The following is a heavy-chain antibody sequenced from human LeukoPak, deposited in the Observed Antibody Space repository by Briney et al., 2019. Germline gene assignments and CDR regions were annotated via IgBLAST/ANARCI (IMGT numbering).Heavy chain of an antibody. CDR1: GGSISSYY. D-gene: IGHD6-6*01. J-gene: IGHJ4*02. CDR3: ARGGSSSSLGRLDY. CDR2: IFYSGST. Sequence: SETLSLTCTVSGGSISSYYWSWIRQPPGKGLEWIGYIFYSGSTNYNPSLKSRVTISVHTSKNQFSLKLSSVTAADTAVYYCARGGSSSSLGRLDYWGQGTLATVSS. V-gene: IGHV4-59*01.